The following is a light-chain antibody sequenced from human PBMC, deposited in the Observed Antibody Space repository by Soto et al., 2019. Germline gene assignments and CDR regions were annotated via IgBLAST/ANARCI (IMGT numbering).Light chain of an antibody. V-gene: IGKV3-20*01. Sequence: EIVLTQSPGTLSLSPGARATLSCRASQSVSSSYLAWYQQKPGQAPRLLIFGASSRATGIPSRSSGSGSGTDFTLTISRVEPEDFAVYYCQQYGRSLPITFGQGTRLEIK. CDR3: QQYGRSLPIT. J-gene: IGKJ5*01. CDR1: QSVSSSY. CDR2: GAS.